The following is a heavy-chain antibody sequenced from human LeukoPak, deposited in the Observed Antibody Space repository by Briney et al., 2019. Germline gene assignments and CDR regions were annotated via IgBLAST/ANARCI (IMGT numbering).Heavy chain of an antibody. CDR1: GGSINSNYDY. D-gene: IGHD6-19*01. Sequence: SETLSLTCTVSGGSINSNYDYWGWSRQPPGRGLEWLGEINHRGSTNYNPSLKSRVTISVETSKNQFSLKLSSVTAADTAVYYCARLYSSGWYYWFDPWGQGTLVTVSS. V-gene: IGHV4-39*07. CDR2: INHRGST. CDR3: ARLYSSGWYYWFDP. J-gene: IGHJ5*02.